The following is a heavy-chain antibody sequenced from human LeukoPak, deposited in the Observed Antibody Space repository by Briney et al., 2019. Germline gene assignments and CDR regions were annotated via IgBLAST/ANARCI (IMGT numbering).Heavy chain of an antibody. V-gene: IGHV4-39*07. J-gene: IGHJ4*02. D-gene: IGHD6-19*01. CDR3: ARAIAVAGTRFGYFDY. CDR1: GGSISSSSYY. CDR2: IYYSGST. Sequence: SETLSLTCTVSGGSISSSSYYWGWIRQPPGKGLKWIGSIYYSGSTYYNPSLKSRVTISVDTSKNQFSLKLSSVTAADTAVYYCARAIAVAGTRFGYFDYWGQGTLVTVSS.